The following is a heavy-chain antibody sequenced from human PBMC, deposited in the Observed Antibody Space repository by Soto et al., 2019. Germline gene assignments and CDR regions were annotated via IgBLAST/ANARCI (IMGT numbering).Heavy chain of an antibody. CDR2: IYSSGST. V-gene: IGHV4-59*01. J-gene: IGHJ4*02. CDR1: CCSICGYY. D-gene: IGHD3-10*01. Sequence: SDTLSLTCTVSCCSICGYYWSCIRQTPGKGLEWIGYIYSSGSTNYNPSLKSMVTISVDMSKNQVSLELCSLTAADTAIYYRARDSSMVRGVIYFDDWGQGTLVTVCS. CDR3: ARDSSMVRGVIYFDD.